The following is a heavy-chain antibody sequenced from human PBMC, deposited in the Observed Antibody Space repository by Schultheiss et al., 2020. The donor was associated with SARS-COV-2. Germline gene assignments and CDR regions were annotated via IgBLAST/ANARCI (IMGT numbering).Heavy chain of an antibody. Sequence: GGSLRLSCTASGFTFGDYAMSWLRQAPGKGLEWVGFIRSKAYGGTTEYAASVKGRFTISRDDSKSIAYLQMNSLKTEDTAVYYCTRVGVLLWFGESENREGFDYWGQGTLVTVSS. V-gene: IGHV3-49*03. CDR2: IRSKAYGGTT. CDR1: GFTFGDYA. J-gene: IGHJ4*02. D-gene: IGHD3-10*01. CDR3: TRVGVLLWFGESENREGFDY.